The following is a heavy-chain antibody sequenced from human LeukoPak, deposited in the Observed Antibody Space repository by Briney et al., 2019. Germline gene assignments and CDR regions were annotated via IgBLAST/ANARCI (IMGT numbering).Heavy chain of an antibody. CDR1: GFTFSSYA. V-gene: IGHV3-64*01. D-gene: IGHD1-26*01. J-gene: IGHJ4*02. CDR3: ARDRWTVGAGDY. CDR2: ISSNGGST. Sequence: HPGGSLRLSCAASGFTFSSYAMHWVRQAPGKGLEYVSAISSNGGSTYYANSVKGRFTISRDNSKNTLYLQMGSLRAEDMAVYYCARDRWTVGAGDYWGQGTLVTVSS.